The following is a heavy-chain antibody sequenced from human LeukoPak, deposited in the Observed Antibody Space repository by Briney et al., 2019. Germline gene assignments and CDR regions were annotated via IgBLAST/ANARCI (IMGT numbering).Heavy chain of an antibody. CDR2: LNWDGGST. J-gene: IGHJ4*02. CDR1: GFTFDDYG. V-gene: IGHV3-20*04. D-gene: IGHD1-1*01. Sequence: PGGSLRLSCEDSGFTFDDYGMSWVRQAPGKGLEWVSGLNWDGGSTFYADSVKGRFTNSRDNAKNYLYLQMNSLRAEDTGLYYCARDLSDNWYTFGLWGQGTLVTVFS. CDR3: ARDLSDNWYTFGL.